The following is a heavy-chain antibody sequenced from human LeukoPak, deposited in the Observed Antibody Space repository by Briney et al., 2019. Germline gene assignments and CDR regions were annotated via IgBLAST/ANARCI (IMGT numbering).Heavy chain of an antibody. Sequence: ASVKVSCKTSGYTFTNYGISWVRQAPGQGLEWLGWMDPNSGKTGHAQKFQGRVTLSRNTSISTAYMEMSSLRSDDTAVYYCAILHGYDALDIWGQGTMVTVSS. CDR3: AILHGYDALDI. D-gene: IGHD2-15*01. CDR1: GYTFTNYG. J-gene: IGHJ3*02. CDR2: MDPNSGKT. V-gene: IGHV1-8*03.